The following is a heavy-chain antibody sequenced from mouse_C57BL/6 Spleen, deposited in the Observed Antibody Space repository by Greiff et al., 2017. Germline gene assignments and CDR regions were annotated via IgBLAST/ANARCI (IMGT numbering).Heavy chain of an antibody. CDR3: TTAGGDYFDY. J-gene: IGHJ2*01. V-gene: IGHV14-1*01. CDR1: GFNIKDYY. CDR2: IDPEDGDT. Sequence: EVQLQQSGAELVRPGASVKLSCTASGFNIKDYYMHWVKQRPEQGLEWIGRIDPEDGDTEYAPQFQGKATMTADTSSNTAYLQLSCLTSEDTAVYYCTTAGGDYFDYWGQGTTLTVSS.